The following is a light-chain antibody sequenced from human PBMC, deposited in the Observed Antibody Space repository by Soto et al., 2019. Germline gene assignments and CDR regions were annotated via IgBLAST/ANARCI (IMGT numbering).Light chain of an antibody. Sequence: DTAFTKPPGFLSLSRGSCSTPSCTARQSVSSSYLAWYQQKPAQAPRLLIYGASSRATGIPDRFSGRGSGTDFTLTISRLEPEEFAVYYGQQYGSSPCTFGRGTTGDIK. V-gene: IGKV3-20*01. CDR2: GAS. CDR1: QSVSSSY. J-gene: IGKJ1*01. CDR3: QQYGSSPCT.